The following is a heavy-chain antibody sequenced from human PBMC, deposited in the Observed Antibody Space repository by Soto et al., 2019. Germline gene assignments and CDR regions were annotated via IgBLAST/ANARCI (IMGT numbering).Heavy chain of an antibody. CDR3: ANDIRDFWSGGPYYDDYMHV. V-gene: IGHV3-9*01. CDR2: ISWNSGSI. D-gene: IGHD3-3*01. J-gene: IGHJ6*03. CDR1: GFTFDDYA. Sequence: EVQLVESGGGLVQPGRSLRLSCAASGFTFDDYAMHWVRQAPGKGLEWVSGISWNSGSIGYADSVKGRFTISRDNAKNTLYLQMNSLRAEDTDLYYCANDIRDFWSGGPYYDDYMHVWGKGTTVTVSS.